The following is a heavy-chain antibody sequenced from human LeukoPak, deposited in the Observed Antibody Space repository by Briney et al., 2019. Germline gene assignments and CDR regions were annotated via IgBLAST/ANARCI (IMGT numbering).Heavy chain of an antibody. D-gene: IGHD3-3*01. CDR3: ARESYDFWSGYPLYHMDV. J-gene: IGHJ6*02. CDR1: GYSFTTYW. V-gene: IGHV5-51*01. Sequence: GESLKISCKGSGYSFTTYWIAWVRQMPGKGLEWMGIIYPGDSDTRYSPSFQGQVTISADKSISTAYLQWSSLKASDTAMYYCARESYDFWSGYPLYHMDVWGQGTTVTVSS. CDR2: IYPGDSDT.